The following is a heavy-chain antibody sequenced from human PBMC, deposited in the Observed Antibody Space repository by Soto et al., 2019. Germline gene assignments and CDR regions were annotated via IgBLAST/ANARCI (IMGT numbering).Heavy chain of an antibody. CDR1: GDSISSYY. Sequence: QVQLQESGPGLVKPSETLSLTCAVSGDSISSYYCMWIRQPPGKGLESIGYLYYGRSANHDPSIKSRVTVSVDTSTNQCSLTLSSMTAADTAVYYCALRSMAVVPEYWGQGTLVTVSS. CDR3: ALRSMAVVPEY. CDR2: LYYGRSA. D-gene: IGHD3-22*01. V-gene: IGHV4-59*01. J-gene: IGHJ4*02.